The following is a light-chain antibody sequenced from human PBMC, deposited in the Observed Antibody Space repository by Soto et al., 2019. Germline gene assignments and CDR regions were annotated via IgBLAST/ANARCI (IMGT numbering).Light chain of an antibody. CDR2: GAS. Sequence: AIPMTQSPSSLSASVGDRVTITCRASQGIRNDLGWYQHKPGKAPKLLIYGASTLQSGVPSRFSGSGSGTYFTLTISSLQPEDFATYYCLQDYNYPRTFGPGTKLEIK. V-gene: IGKV1-6*01. CDR3: LQDYNYPRT. J-gene: IGKJ2*01. CDR1: QGIRND.